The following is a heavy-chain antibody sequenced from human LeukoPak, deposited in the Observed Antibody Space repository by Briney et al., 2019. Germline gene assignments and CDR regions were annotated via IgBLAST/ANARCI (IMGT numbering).Heavy chain of an antibody. CDR2: IYHSGST. CDR1: GDSVSSYY. V-gene: IGHV4-38-2*02. Sequence: SETLSLTCTVSGDSVSSYYWSWIRQPPGKGLEWIGSIYHSGSTYYNPSLKSRVTISVDTSKNQFSLKLSSVTAADTAVYYCARDSEQLVRFGAFDIWGQGTMVTVSS. CDR3: ARDSEQLVRFGAFDI. J-gene: IGHJ3*02. D-gene: IGHD6-6*01.